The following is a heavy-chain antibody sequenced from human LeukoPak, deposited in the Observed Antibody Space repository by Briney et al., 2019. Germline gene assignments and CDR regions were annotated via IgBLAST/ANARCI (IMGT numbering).Heavy chain of an antibody. Sequence: GGTLRLSCAASGFTFSSYGMSWVRQAPGKGLEWVSAISGSGGSTYYADSVKGRFTISRDNSKNTLYLQMNSLRGEDTAVYYCAKDSLRERIVGSTTRGVNDYWGQGTLVTVSS. CDR2: ISGSGGST. J-gene: IGHJ4*02. CDR3: AKDSLRERIVGSTTRGVNDY. D-gene: IGHD1-26*01. CDR1: GFTFSSYG. V-gene: IGHV3-23*01.